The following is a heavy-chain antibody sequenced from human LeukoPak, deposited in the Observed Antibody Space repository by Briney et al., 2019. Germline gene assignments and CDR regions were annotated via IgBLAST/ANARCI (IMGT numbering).Heavy chain of an antibody. CDR3: ARDSMYYYDSSGYYDAFDI. CDR2: IYYSGST. V-gene: IGHV4-59*11. Sequence: SETLSLTCTVSGGSISSHYWSWIRQPPGKGLEWIGYIYYSGSTNYNPSLKSRVTISVDTSKNQFSLKLSSVTAADTAVYYCARDSMYYYDSSGYYDAFDIWGQGTMVTVSS. CDR1: GGSISSHY. D-gene: IGHD3-22*01. J-gene: IGHJ3*02.